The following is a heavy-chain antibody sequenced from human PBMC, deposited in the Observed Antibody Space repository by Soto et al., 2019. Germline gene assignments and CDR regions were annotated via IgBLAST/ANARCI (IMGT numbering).Heavy chain of an antibody. D-gene: IGHD3-3*01. CDR2: INPNSGGT. J-gene: IGHJ5*02. V-gene: IGHV1-2*04. CDR3: AREGYDFWSGYYLYGWFDP. Sequence: GASVKVSCKASGYTFTGYYMHWVRQAPGQGLEWMGWINPNSGGTNYAQKFQGWVTMTRDTSISTAYMELSSLRSEDTAVYYCAREGYDFWSGYYLYGWFDPWGQGTLVTVSS. CDR1: GYTFTGYY.